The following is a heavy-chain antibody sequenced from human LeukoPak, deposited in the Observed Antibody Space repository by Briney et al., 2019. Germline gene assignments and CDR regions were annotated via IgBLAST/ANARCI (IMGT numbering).Heavy chain of an antibody. D-gene: IGHD3-3*01. Sequence: ASVKVSCKASGYTFTSYDINWVRQATGQGLEWMGGIIPIFGTANYAQKFQGRVTITADESTSTAYMELSSLRSEDTAVYYCATRGEVFGVVIPYYMDVWGKGTTVTVSS. CDR3: ATRGEVFGVVIPYYMDV. V-gene: IGHV1-69*13. J-gene: IGHJ6*03. CDR1: GYTFTSYD. CDR2: IIPIFGTA.